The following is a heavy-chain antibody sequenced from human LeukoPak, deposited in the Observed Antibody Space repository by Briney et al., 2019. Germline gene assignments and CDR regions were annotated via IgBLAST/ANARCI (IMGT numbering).Heavy chain of an antibody. CDR3: ARAWAAAGN. Sequence: GGSLRLSCAASGFTFSSYAMHWVRQAPGKGLEYVSAISSNGGSTYYANSVKGRFTISRDNSKNTLYLQMASLSAEDMAVYYCARAWAAAGNWGQGTLVTVSS. V-gene: IGHV3-64*01. CDR1: GFTFSSYA. CDR2: ISSNGGST. D-gene: IGHD6-13*01. J-gene: IGHJ4*02.